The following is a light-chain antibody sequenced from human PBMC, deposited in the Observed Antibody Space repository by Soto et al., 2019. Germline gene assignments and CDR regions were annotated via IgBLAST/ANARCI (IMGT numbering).Light chain of an antibody. CDR2: DVN. Sequence: QSPLTQLACVSGSPGQSVTISCTGTRSDIGAYNFVSWYQQHPGEVPKLILYDVNVRPSGVSNRFSGSKSGNTASLTISGLQAEDEADYYCTSWTTSTTMIFGGGTKLTVL. V-gene: IGLV2-14*03. CDR3: TSWTTSTTMI. J-gene: IGLJ2*01. CDR1: RSDIGAYNF.